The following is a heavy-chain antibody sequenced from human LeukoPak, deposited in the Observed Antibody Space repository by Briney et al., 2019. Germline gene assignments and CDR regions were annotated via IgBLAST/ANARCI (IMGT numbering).Heavy chain of an antibody. D-gene: IGHD1-26*01. Sequence: KPSETLSLTCTVSGGSTSDYYWSWIRQSPVRGLEWIGYLYYSGNTNYNPSLKSRLTISRDMAKNQFSLKLSSVTSADTAVYYCARGEYEDLVDNWGQGTLVTVSS. V-gene: IGHV4-59*01. J-gene: IGHJ4*02. CDR2: LYYSGNT. CDR3: ARGEYEDLVDN. CDR1: GGSTSDYY.